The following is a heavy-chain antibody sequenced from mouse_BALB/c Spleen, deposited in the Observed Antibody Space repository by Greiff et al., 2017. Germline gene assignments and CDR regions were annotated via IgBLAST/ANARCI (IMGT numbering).Heavy chain of an antibody. J-gene: IGHJ3*01. Sequence: EVKLQESGGGLVQPGGSLKLSCAASGFTFSSYGMSWVRQTPDKRLELVATINSNGGSTYYPDSVKGRFTISRDNAKNTLYLQRSSLKSEDTAMYYCAGDYYGSGLAYWGQGTLVTVSA. CDR1: GFTFSSYG. V-gene: IGHV5-6-3*01. CDR2: INSNGGST. D-gene: IGHD1-1*01. CDR3: AGDYYGSGLAY.